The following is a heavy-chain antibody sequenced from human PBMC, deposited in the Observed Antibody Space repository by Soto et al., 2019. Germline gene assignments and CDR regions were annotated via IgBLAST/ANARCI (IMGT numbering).Heavy chain of an antibody. CDR3: ARGLPPDY. CDR1: EFIFNKYA. V-gene: IGHV3-64*01. J-gene: IGHJ4*02. CDR2: ISSDGGST. Sequence: EVQLVESGGGVVQPGGSLRLSCAASEFIFNKYAMHWVRQAPGKGLEYVSSISSDGGSTYYANSVKDRFTISRDNSKNTLYLQMGSLRAEDMAVYFCARGLPPDYWGQGTLVTVSS.